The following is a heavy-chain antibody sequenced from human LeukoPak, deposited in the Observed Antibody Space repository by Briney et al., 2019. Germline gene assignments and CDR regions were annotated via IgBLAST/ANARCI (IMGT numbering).Heavy chain of an antibody. CDR1: GFTFSSYG. D-gene: IGHD6-6*01. V-gene: IGHV3-23*01. CDR2: MSGSGGIT. Sequence: PGGSLRLSCAASGFTFSSYGMSWVSQAPGKGLEWVSAMSGSGGITYYADSVKGRFTISRDNSKNTLYLQMNGLRAEDTAVYYCARSEYSSSAQTWGQGTLVTVSS. CDR3: ARSEYSSSAQT. J-gene: IGHJ5*02.